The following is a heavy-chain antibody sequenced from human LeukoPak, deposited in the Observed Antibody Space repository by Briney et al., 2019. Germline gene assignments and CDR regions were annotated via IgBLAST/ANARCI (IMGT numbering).Heavy chain of an antibody. J-gene: IGHJ4*02. Sequence: GGSLRLSCADSQFTFNGSWMNWVRQAPGKGLEWVANMDPTGSQKRYVDSVKGRLTISKDNPGASLYLDMHSLRAEDTAIYYCAIWTSGNYWGQGTLVTVSS. CDR1: QFTFNGSW. CDR3: AIWTSGNY. D-gene: IGHD1-1*01. CDR2: MDPTGSQK. V-gene: IGHV3-7*01.